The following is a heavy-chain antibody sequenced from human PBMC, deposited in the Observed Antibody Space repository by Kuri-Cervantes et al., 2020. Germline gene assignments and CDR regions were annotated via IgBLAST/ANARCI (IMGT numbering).Heavy chain of an antibody. J-gene: IGHJ5*02. V-gene: IGHV4-61*01. Sequence: GSLRLSCTVSGGSVSSGSYYWSWIRQPPGKGLEWIGYIYYSGSTNYNPSLKSRVTISVDTSKNQISLKLSSVTAADTAVYYCARDQYSTGWRGWFDPWGQGTQVTVSS. D-gene: IGHD6-19*01. CDR3: ARDQYSTGWRGWFDP. CDR2: IYYSGST. CDR1: GGSVSSGSYY.